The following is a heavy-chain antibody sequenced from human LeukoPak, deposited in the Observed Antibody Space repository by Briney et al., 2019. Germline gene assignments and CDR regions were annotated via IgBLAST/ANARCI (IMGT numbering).Heavy chain of an antibody. Sequence: GGSLRLSCAASGFTFSDYSMNWVRQAPGKGLEWISYIGIDSGNTNYADSVKGRFTISGDRAKNSLYLQMNSLRVEDTAVYYCARDYKYAFDNWGQGTLVTVSS. D-gene: IGHD5-24*01. J-gene: IGHJ4*02. CDR3: ARDYKYAFDN. CDR2: IGIDSGNT. V-gene: IGHV3-48*01. CDR1: GFTFSDYS.